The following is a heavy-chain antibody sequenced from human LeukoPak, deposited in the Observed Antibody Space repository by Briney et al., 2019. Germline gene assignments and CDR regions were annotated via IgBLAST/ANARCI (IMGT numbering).Heavy chain of an antibody. Sequence: SETLSLTCTVSGGSVSSGSYYWSWIRQPPGKGLEWIGYTYYSGSTNYNPSLKSRVTISVDTSENQFSLKLSSVTAADTAVYYCARVIKGSLGYCSGGSCYPPPYFDYWGQGTLVTVSS. CDR2: TYYSGST. CDR3: ARVIKGSLGYCSGGSCYPPPYFDY. D-gene: IGHD2-15*01. V-gene: IGHV4-61*01. CDR1: GGSVSSGSYY. J-gene: IGHJ4*02.